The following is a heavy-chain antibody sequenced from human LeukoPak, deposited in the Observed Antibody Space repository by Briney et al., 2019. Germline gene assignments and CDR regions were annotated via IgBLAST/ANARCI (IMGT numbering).Heavy chain of an antibody. CDR2: IRFDGSNK. CDR3: AKDRGYSTTWNLFDY. CDR1: GFTFSSYG. V-gene: IGHV3-30*02. D-gene: IGHD6-13*01. Sequence: GGSLRLSCAASGFTFSSYGMHWVRQAPGKGLEWVAFIRFDGSNKYYADSVKGRFTISRDNSKNTLYLQMNSLRAEDTAVCYCAKDRGYSTTWNLFDYWGQGTLVTVSS. J-gene: IGHJ4*02.